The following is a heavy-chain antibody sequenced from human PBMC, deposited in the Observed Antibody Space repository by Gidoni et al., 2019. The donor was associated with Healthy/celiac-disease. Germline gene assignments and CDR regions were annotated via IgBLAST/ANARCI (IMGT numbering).Heavy chain of an antibody. V-gene: IGHV4-59*01. CDR1: GGSISSYY. Sequence: QVQLQESGPGLVKPSETLSLTCTVSGGSISSYYWSWIRQPPGKGLEWSGYIYYSGSTNYNPSLKSRVTISVDTSKNQFSLKLSSVTAADTAVYYCATCCSSTSRGSNYDGYFDYWGQGTLVTVSS. CDR2: IYYSGST. D-gene: IGHD2-2*01. J-gene: IGHJ4*02. CDR3: ATCCSSTSRGSNYDGYFDY.